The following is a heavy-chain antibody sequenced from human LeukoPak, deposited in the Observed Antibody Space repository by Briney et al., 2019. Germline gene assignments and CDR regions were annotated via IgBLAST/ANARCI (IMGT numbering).Heavy chain of an antibody. CDR1: EFTFSSYG. V-gene: IGHV3-33*01. D-gene: IGHD6-19*01. Sequence: GRSLRLSCAASEFTFSSYGMHWVRQAPGKGLEWAAVIWYDGSNKYYADSVKGRFTISRDNSKNTLYLQMNSLRAEDTAVYYCAREIYSSGTAVALGFPGGTAANWFDPWGQGTLVTVSS. CDR3: AREIYSSGTAVALGFPGGTAANWFDP. J-gene: IGHJ5*02. CDR2: IWYDGSNK.